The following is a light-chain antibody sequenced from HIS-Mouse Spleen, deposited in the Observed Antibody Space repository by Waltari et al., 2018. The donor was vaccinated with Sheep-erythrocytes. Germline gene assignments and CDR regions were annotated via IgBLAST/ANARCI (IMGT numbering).Light chain of an antibody. J-gene: IGKJ4*01. Sequence: DIVMTQSPDSLAVSLGERATINCKSSQSVLYSSNNKNYLAWYQQKPGQPPTLRIYWASTRESGVPDRFSGSGSGTDFTLTISSLQAEDVAVYYCQQYYSTLTFGGGTKVEIK. V-gene: IGKV4-1*01. CDR1: QSVLYSSNNKNY. CDR2: WAS. CDR3: QQYYSTLT.